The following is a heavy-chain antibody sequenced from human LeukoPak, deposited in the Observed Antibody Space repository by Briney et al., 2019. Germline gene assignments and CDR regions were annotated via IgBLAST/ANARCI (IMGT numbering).Heavy chain of an antibody. V-gene: IGHV3-49*04. J-gene: IGHJ4*02. CDR3: TGDFGSMWELLAPGDY. CDR2: IRSKAYGGTT. Sequence: PGGSLRLSCTASGFTFGDYAMSWVRQAPGKGLEWVGFIRSKAYGGTTEYAASVKGRFTISRDDSKSIAYLQMNSLKTEDTAVYYCTGDFGSMWELLAPGDYWGQGTLVTVSS. D-gene: IGHD1-26*01. CDR1: GFTFGDYA.